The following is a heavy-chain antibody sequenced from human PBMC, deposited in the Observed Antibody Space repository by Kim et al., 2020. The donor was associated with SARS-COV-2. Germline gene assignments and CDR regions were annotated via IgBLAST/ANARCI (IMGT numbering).Heavy chain of an antibody. Sequence: ASVKVSCKASGYTFTSYYMHWVRQAPGQGLEWMGIINPSGGSTGYAQKFQGRVTMTRDTSTSTVYMELSSLRSEDTDVYYWARDTYQSGYYYGMEVGGQGNKV. J-gene: IGHJ6*02. D-gene: IGHD2-2*01. CDR3: ARDTYQSGYYYGMEV. CDR1: GYTFTSYY. V-gene: IGHV1-46*01. CDR2: INPSGGST.